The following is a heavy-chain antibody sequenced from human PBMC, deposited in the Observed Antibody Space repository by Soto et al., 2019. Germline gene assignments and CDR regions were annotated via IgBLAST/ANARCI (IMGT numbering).Heavy chain of an antibody. Sequence: PGGSLRLSCAASGFTFSSCAMHWVRQAPGKGLEWVAVISYDGSNKYYADSVKGRFTISRDNSKNTLYLQMNSLRAEDTAVYYCARVSLGYQLLYAFDIWGQGTMVTVSS. CDR2: ISYDGSNK. D-gene: IGHD2-2*02. J-gene: IGHJ3*02. CDR1: GFTFSSCA. CDR3: ARVSLGYQLLYAFDI. V-gene: IGHV3-30-3*01.